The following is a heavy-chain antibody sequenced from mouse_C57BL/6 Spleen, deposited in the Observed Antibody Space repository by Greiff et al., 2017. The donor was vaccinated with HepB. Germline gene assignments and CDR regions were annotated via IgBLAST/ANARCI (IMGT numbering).Heavy chain of an antibody. CDR2: IWGVGST. D-gene: IGHD4-1*01. J-gene: IGHJ4*01. CDR1: GFSLTSYG. Sequence: VQLVESGPGLVAPSQSLSITCTVSGFSLTSYGVDWVRQSPGKGLEWLGVIWGVGSTNYNSALKSRLSISKDNSKSQVFLKMNSLQTDDTAMYYCARQNWAHYYAMDYWGQGTSVTVSS. CDR3: ARQNWAHYYAMDY. V-gene: IGHV2-6*01.